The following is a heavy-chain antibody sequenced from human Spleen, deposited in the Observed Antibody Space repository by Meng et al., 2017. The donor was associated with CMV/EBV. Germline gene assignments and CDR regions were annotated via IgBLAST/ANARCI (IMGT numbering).Heavy chain of an antibody. D-gene: IGHD3-3*01. Sequence: GGSLRLSCAASGFTFSDYYMTWVRQAPGKGLEWVSYISRSAGSIYYADSVKGRFTISRDNAKNSLYLQMNSLRAEDTAVYYCARVTTIFGVVLGLDYWGQGTLVTVSS. CDR1: GFTFSDYY. J-gene: IGHJ4*02. CDR2: ISRSAGSI. CDR3: ARVTTIFGVVLGLDY. V-gene: IGHV3-11*04.